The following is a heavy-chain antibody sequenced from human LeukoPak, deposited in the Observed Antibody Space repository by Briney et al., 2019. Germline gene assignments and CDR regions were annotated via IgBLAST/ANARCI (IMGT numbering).Heavy chain of an antibody. V-gene: IGHV4-59*01. CDR3: ARGAAYAYFDY. CDR2: IYYSGST. J-gene: IGHJ4*02. D-gene: IGHD2-2*01. CDR1: GGSISSYY. Sequence: SETPSLTCTVSGGSISSYYWSWIRQPPGKGLEWIGYIYYSGSTNYNPSLKSRVTISVDTSKNQFSLKLSSVTAADTAVYYCARGAAYAYFDYWGQGTLVTVSS.